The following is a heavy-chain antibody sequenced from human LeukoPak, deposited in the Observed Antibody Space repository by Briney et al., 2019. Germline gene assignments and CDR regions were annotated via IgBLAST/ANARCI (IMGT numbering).Heavy chain of an antibody. J-gene: IGHJ4*02. CDR1: GGTFSSYA. CDR2: IIPILGIA. CDR3: ARARYFDWLASPYYFDY. D-gene: IGHD3-9*01. V-gene: IGHV1-69*04. Sequence: SVKVSCKASGGTFSSYAISWVRQAPGQGLEWMGRIIPILGIANYAQKFQGRVTITADKSTSTAYMELSSLRSEDTAVYYCARARYFDWLASPYYFDYWAREPWSPSPQ.